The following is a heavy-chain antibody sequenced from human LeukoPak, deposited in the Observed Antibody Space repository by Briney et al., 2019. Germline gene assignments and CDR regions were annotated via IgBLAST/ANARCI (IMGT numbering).Heavy chain of an antibody. CDR2: IYSGGST. CDR3: AREFSAAPY. Sequence: PGGSLRHSCAASGFTVSSNYMSWVRQAPGKGLEWVSVIYSGGSTYYADSVKGRFTISRDNSKNTLYLQMNSLRAEDTAVYYCAREFSAAPYWGQGTLVTVSS. V-gene: IGHV3-53*01. J-gene: IGHJ4*02. CDR1: GFTVSSNY. D-gene: IGHD6-13*01.